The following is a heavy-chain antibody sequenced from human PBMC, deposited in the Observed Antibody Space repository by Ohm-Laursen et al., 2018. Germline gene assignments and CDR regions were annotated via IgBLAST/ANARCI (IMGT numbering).Heavy chain of an antibody. CDR3: AKHLSNIYYRNTFDM. J-gene: IGHJ3*02. D-gene: IGHD3-10*01. Sequence: GSLRLSCSASGFLFGSYAMTWVRQAPGKGLEWVSTISGSGDYTYYADSVKGRFTISRDNFKNTLYLQMSSLRVADTAVYYCAKHLSNIYYRNTFDMWGQGTMVTVSS. V-gene: IGHV3-23*01. CDR2: ISGSGDYT. CDR1: GFLFGSYA.